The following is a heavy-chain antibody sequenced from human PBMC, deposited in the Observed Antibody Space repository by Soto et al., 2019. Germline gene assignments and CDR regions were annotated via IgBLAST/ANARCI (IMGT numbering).Heavy chain of an antibody. J-gene: IGHJ4*02. V-gene: IGHV3-9*01. D-gene: IGHD6-13*01. CDR3: ASRHSSPYFDY. CDR2: LGWNSGDV. CDR1: GFRFDGHA. Sequence: GGSLRLSCVASGFRFDGHAMHWVRQTPGKGLEWVSGLGWNSGDVDRFTISRDNAKNSLYLQMNSLTAADTAVYYCASRHSSPYFDYWGQGTLVTVSS.